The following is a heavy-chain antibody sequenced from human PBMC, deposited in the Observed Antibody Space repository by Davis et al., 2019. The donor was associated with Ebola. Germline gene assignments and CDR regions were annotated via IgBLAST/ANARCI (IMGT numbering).Heavy chain of an antibody. CDR2: ISYDGSNK. CDR1: GFTFSSYG. CDR3: ARDAYKRGYSYGYGMDV. V-gene: IGHV3-30*03. D-gene: IGHD5-18*01. J-gene: IGHJ6*02. Sequence: PGGSLRLSCAASGFTFSSYGMHWVRQAPGKGLEWVAVISYDGSNKYYADSVKGRFTISRDNSKNTLYLQMNSLRAEDTAVYYCARDAYKRGYSYGYGMDVWGQGTTVTVSS.